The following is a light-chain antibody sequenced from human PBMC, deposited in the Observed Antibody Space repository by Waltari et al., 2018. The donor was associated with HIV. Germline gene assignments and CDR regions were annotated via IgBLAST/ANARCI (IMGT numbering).Light chain of an antibody. Sequence: ENVLTQSPGILSVSPGERVTLSCRASQSVLSNYLAWYQQKPGQAPRLLIFGASSRATGIPDRFIGSGSGTDFTLTISRLDPEDFAVYYCQQYGGSPGFTFGPGTKVDIK. CDR2: GAS. CDR3: QQYGGSPGFT. CDR1: QSVLSNY. J-gene: IGKJ3*01. V-gene: IGKV3-20*01.